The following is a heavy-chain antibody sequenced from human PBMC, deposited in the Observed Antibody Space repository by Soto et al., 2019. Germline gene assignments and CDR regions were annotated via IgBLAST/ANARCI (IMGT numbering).Heavy chain of an antibody. D-gene: IGHD2-15*01. Sequence: EVQLLESGGGLVQPGGSLRLSCAASGFTFSSYAMSWVRQAPGKGLEWVSAISGSGGSTYYADSVKGRFTISRDNSKNTLYLQMNSLGAEDTAVYYCAKVAGYCSGGSCYPRAYYFDYWGQGTLVTVSS. J-gene: IGHJ4*02. CDR1: GFTFSSYA. CDR2: ISGSGGST. CDR3: AKVAGYCSGGSCYPRAYYFDY. V-gene: IGHV3-23*01.